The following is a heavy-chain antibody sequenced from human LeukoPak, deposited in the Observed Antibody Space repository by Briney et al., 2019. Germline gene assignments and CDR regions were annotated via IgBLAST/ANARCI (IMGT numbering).Heavy chain of an antibody. V-gene: IGHV3-23*01. Sequence: GGSLRLSCAASGFTFDDYGMSWVRHAPGKGLEWVSAISGSGGSTYYADSVKGRFTISRDNSKNTLYLQMNSLRAEDTAVYYCARDLPRGYYDFWSGRDEGQLDYWGQGTLVTVSS. CDR3: ARDLPRGYYDFWSGRDEGQLDY. J-gene: IGHJ4*02. D-gene: IGHD3-3*01. CDR2: ISGSGGST. CDR1: GFTFDDYG.